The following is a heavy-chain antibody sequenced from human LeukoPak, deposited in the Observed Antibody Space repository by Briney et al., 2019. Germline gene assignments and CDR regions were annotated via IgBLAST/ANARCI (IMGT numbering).Heavy chain of an antibody. V-gene: IGHV4-34*01. Sequence: SETLSLTCAVHGESFSVYYWTWIRQSPGKGLECIGEISHSGNINYNPSLKSRVTLSVDTSKNEISLEMNSVTAADTAVYYCARGSIALSSSHYFDFWGPGILVTVSS. J-gene: IGHJ4*02. CDR3: ARGSIALSSSHYFDF. CDR2: ISHSGNI. D-gene: IGHD2-2*01. CDR1: GESFSVYY.